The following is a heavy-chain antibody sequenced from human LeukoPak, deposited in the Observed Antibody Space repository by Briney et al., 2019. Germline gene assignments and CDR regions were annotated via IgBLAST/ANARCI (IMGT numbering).Heavy chain of an antibody. CDR3: ARQSISGSSLSYFDY. D-gene: IGHD3-22*01. J-gene: IGHJ4*02. Sequence: MASETLSLTCTVSGGSISSYYWSWIRQPPGKGLEWIGNIYDSGSTNYNPSLKSRLTISVDTSKNQCSLKLSPVTAADTAVYYCARQSISGSSLSYFDYWGQGTLVNVSS. V-gene: IGHV4-59*01. CDR1: GGSISSYY. CDR2: IYDSGST.